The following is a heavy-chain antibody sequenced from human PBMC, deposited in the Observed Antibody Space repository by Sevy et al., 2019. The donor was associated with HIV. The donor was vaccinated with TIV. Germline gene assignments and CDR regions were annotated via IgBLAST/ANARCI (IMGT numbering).Heavy chain of an antibody. V-gene: IGHV3-23*01. J-gene: IGHJ4*02. Sequence: GGSLRLSCTASAFTFSSYAMNWVRQAPGKGLEWVSTIFRSGDVTYYADSVKGRFTISRDNSRNTLYLQMNSLRAEDTAVYYCAREDIRVAGIGYYFHSWGQGTLVTVSS. CDR1: AFTFSSYA. CDR2: IFRSGDVT. CDR3: AREDIRVAGIGYYFHS. D-gene: IGHD6-19*01.